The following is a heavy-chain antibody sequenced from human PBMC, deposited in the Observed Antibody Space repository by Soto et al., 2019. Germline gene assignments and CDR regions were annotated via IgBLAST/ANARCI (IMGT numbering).Heavy chain of an antibody. D-gene: IGHD6-19*01. CDR1: GFTFTTSA. CDR2: IVVGSGNT. Sequence: GASVKVSCKASGFTFTTSAVQWVRQARGQRLEWIGWIVVGSGNTNYAQTFQGWVTMTRDTSISTAYMELSRLRSDDTAVYYCARDGEGIAVPGNSFDIWGQGTMVTVSS. J-gene: IGHJ3*02. CDR3: ARDGEGIAVPGNSFDI. V-gene: IGHV1-58*01.